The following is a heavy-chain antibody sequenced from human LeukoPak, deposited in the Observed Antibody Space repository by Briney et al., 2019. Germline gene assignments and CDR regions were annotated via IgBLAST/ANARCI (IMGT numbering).Heavy chain of an antibody. CDR1: GFTFCDHA. J-gene: IGHJ6*02. CDR2: IRSKSYGGTT. Sequence: GGSLRLSCTTSGFTFCDHAMRWVRQARGRGLEWVGFIRSKSYGGTTEYAAFVKGRLTISRDDSNSIAYLQMNSLNTEDTAVYYCTRGPTATWLYYGMDVWGQGTTVTVSS. D-gene: IGHD5-24*01. CDR3: TRGPTATWLYYGMDV. V-gene: IGHV3-49*04.